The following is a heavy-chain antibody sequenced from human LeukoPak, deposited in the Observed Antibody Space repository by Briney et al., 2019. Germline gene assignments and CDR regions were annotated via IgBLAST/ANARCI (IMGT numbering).Heavy chain of an antibody. CDR1: GGSISSGDYY. V-gene: IGHV4-30-4*01. CDR2: IYYSGST. CDR3: ARIYGDYEVNYYYGMDV. J-gene: IGHJ6*02. Sequence: SQTLSLTCTVSGGSISSGDYYWSWIRQPPGKGLEWIGYIYYSGSTYYNPSLKRRVTISVDTSKNQFSLKLSSVTAADTAVYYCARIYGDYEVNYYYGMDVWGQGTTVTVSS. D-gene: IGHD4-17*01.